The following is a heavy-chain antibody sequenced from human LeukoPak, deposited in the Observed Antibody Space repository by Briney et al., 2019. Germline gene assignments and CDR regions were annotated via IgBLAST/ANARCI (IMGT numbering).Heavy chain of an antibody. CDR1: GFTFSSYS. Sequence: GGSLRLSCAASGFTFSSYSMNWVRQAPGKGLEWVSYISSSSSTIYYADSVKGRFTISRDNAKNSLYLQMNSLRAEDTAVYYCARSTAGRIAAAGTFDYWGQGTLVTVSS. D-gene: IGHD6-13*01. CDR3: ARSTAGRIAAAGTFDY. V-gene: IGHV3-48*01. CDR2: ISSSSSTI. J-gene: IGHJ4*02.